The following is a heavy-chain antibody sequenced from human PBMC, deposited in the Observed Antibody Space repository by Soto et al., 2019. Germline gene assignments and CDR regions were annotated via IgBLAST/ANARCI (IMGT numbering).Heavy chain of an antibody. J-gene: IGHJ4*02. CDR2: INHSGST. CDR3: ATKEMATMSGNY. Sequence: SETLSLTCTVSGGSVTSGSYYWSWIRQPPGKGLEWIGEINHSGSTNYNPSLKSRVTISVDTSKNQFSLKLSSVTAADTAVYYCATKEMATMSGNYWGQGTLVTVS. D-gene: IGHD3-10*01. CDR1: GGSVTSGSYY. V-gene: IGHV4-61*01.